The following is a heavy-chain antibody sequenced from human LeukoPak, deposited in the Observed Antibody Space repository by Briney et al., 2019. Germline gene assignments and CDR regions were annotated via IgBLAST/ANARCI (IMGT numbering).Heavy chain of an antibody. J-gene: IGHJ4*02. CDR3: AKLGRDTSGQPPSDY. CDR2: INQDGSVR. V-gene: IGHV3-7*03. Sequence: GGSLRLSCAASGFTISTYWMTWVRQAPGKGLEWVANINQDGSVRYYVDSVKGRFTISRDNAENSLYLQMNSLRADDTAVYFCAKLGRDTSGQPPSDYWGQGTLVTVSS. D-gene: IGHD3-22*01. CDR1: GFTISTYW.